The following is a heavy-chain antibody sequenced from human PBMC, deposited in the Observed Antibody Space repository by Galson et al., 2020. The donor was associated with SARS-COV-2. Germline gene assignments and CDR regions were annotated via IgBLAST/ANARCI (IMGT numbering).Heavy chain of an antibody. CDR2: DSGTT. CDR1: GGSIRSSNYY. CDR3: ARDATSSGWYNWFDP. J-gene: IGHJ5*02. D-gene: IGHD6-19*01. Sequence: SETLSLTCTVSGGSIRSSNYYWGWIRQPPGKGLEWIGSDSGTTHYSPSLQSRVTISVDTSKNQFSLNLNSVTAADTAMYYCARDATSSGWYNWFDPWGQGTLVTVSP. V-gene: IGHV4-39*07.